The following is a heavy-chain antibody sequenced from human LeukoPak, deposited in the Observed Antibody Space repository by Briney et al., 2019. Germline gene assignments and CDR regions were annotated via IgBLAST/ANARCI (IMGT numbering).Heavy chain of an antibody. CDR2: ISAYNYNT. J-gene: IGHJ4*02. V-gene: IGHV1-18*01. Sequence: GASVKVSCKASGYTSTSYYISWVRQAPGQGLEWMGWISAYNYNTNYAQKLQDRVTMTTDTSTSTAYTELRSLRSDDTAVYYCATEGSSGAFDYWGQGTLVTVSS. CDR3: ATEGSSGAFDY. CDR1: GYTSTSYY. D-gene: IGHD6-6*01.